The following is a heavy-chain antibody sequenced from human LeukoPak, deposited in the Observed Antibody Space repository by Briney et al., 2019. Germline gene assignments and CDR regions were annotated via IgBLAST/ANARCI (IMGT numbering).Heavy chain of an antibody. Sequence: ASVKVSCKASGYTFISYYIHWVRQAPGQGPEWMGIINPSDGSTSYAQKFQGRLTMTRDMSTSTVYMELSSLRSEDTAVYYCARDLRTITVPGIGVFDIWGQGTMVTVSS. D-gene: IGHD6-19*01. V-gene: IGHV1-46*01. CDR1: GYTFISYY. J-gene: IGHJ3*02. CDR3: ARDLRTITVPGIGVFDI. CDR2: INPSDGST.